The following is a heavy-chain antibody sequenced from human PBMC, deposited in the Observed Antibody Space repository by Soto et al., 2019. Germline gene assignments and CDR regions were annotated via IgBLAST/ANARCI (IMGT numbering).Heavy chain of an antibody. J-gene: IGHJ5*02. D-gene: IGHD6-13*01. V-gene: IGHV3-23*01. Sequence: EVQLLESGGGLVQPGGSLRLSCAASGFTFSSYAMSWVRQAPGKGLEWVSAISGSGGSTYYADSVKGRVTISRDNSKNTLYLQMNSLTGEDRAVYYSAKNSVDPVRPRPGRIAAAGTGWCDPWGQGTLVTVSS. CDR1: GFTFSSYA. CDR3: AKNSVDPVRPRPGRIAAAGTGWCDP. CDR2: ISGSGGST.